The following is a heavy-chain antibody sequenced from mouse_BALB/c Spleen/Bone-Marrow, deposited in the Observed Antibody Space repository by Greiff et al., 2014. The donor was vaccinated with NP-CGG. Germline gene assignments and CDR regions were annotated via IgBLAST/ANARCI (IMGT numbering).Heavy chain of an antibody. CDR2: IHPSDSET. CDR1: GYSFTTYW. V-gene: IGHV1-69*02. J-gene: IGHJ3*01. D-gene: IGHD2-1*01. Sequence: QVQLQQSGTEVVRPGASVKLSCKASGYSFTTYWMNWVKQRPGQGLEWIGMIHPSDSETRSNQKFKDKATLTVDKSSSTAYMQLNSPTSEDSAVYYCAREKVYYGISWFAYWGQGTLVTVSA. CDR3: AREKVYYGISWFAY.